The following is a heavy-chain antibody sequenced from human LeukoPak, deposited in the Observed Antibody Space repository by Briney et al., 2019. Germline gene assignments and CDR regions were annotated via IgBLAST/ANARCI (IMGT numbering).Heavy chain of an antibody. Sequence: PGGSLRLSCAASGFPFSSYGMHWVRQAPGKGLEWVAFIPYDGSDKFYADSVKGRFTISRDSSKNTLYLQMNSLRAEDTAVYYCAAMTSVTTGDYWGQGTLVTVSS. CDR2: IPYDGSDK. D-gene: IGHD4-11*01. CDR3: AAMTSVTTGDY. V-gene: IGHV3-30*02. J-gene: IGHJ4*02. CDR1: GFPFSSYG.